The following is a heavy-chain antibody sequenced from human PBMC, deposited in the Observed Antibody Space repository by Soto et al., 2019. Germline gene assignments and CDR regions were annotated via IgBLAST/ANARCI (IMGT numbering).Heavy chain of an antibody. CDR1: GGTFSSYT. Sequence: SVKVSCKASGGTFSSYTISWVRQAPGQGLEWMGRIIPILGIANYAQKFQGRVTITADKSTSTAYMELSSLRSEDTAVYYCARSLSIAARPYYFDYWGQGTLVTVSS. CDR2: IIPILGIA. D-gene: IGHD6-6*01. J-gene: IGHJ4*02. CDR3: ARSLSIAARPYYFDY. V-gene: IGHV1-69*02.